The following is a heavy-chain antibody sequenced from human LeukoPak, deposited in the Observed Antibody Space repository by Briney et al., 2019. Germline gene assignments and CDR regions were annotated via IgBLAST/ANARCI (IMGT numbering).Heavy chain of an antibody. D-gene: IGHD1-26*01. CDR2: IYPRDGST. J-gene: IGHJ4*02. CDR3: ARGRDSWNYYSFDY. V-gene: IGHV1-46*01. CDR1: GYTFTSNY. Sequence: ASVKVSCKASGYTFTSNYIHWVRQAPGQGLEWMGMIYPRDGSTSYAQKFQGRVTVTRDTSTSTVYMELSSLRSEDTAVYYCARGRDSWNYYSFDYWGQGTLVTVSS.